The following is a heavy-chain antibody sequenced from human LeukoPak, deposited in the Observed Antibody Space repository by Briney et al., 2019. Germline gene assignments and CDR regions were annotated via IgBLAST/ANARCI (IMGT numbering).Heavy chain of an antibody. CDR3: ARAPYGYNNQYHFDY. V-gene: IGHV1-69*05. D-gene: IGHD5-24*01. CDR1: GGTFSSYA. J-gene: IGHJ4*02. Sequence: ASVKVSCKASGGTFSSYAISWVRQAPGQGLEWMGGIIPIFGTANYAQKFQGRVTITTDESTSTAYMELSSLRSEDTAVYYCARAPYGYNNQYHFDYWGQGTLVTVSS. CDR2: IIPIFGTA.